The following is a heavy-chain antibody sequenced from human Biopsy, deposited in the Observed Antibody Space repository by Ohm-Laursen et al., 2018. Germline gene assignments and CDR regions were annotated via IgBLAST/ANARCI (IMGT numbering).Heavy chain of an antibody. J-gene: IGHJ4*02. D-gene: IGHD2-8*01. CDR3: ARDPLNGHKHFDY. V-gene: IGHV1-2*02. CDR2: INCKTGAT. Sequence: AASVKVSCKASSYTFTDYNIYWMRQAPGQGLEWLGYINCKTGATNYAQKFQGTVTMTRDTSISTAYLALGSLRSADTAIYYCARDPLNGHKHFDYWGQGSLVTVSS. CDR1: SYTFTDYN.